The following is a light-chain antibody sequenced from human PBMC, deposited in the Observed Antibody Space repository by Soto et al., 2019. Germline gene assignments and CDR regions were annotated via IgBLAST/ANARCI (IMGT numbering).Light chain of an antibody. CDR1: QSIRTW. CDR2: DAS. J-gene: IGKJ4*01. V-gene: IGKV1-5*01. Sequence: DIQMTQSPSTLSAFVGDRVTITCRASQSIRTWLAWYQQQPGKAPKLLIYDASTLESGVPSRFSGSVSGTEFTLTISSLQPDDFATYYCLQYNSYSPLTFGGGTKVDIK. CDR3: LQYNSYSPLT.